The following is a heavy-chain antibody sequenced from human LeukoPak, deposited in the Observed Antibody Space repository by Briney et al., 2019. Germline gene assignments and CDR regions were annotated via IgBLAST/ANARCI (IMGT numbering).Heavy chain of an antibody. CDR1: GFTLCTFD. V-gene: IGHV3-21*01. D-gene: IGHD2-2*01. CDR2: ISTSSRYI. Sequence: GGSLRLSCAASGFTLCTFDMNWVRQAPGKGLEWVSSISTSSRYIYYRDSVKGRFTISRDDAKNSLYLQMNSLRVEDTAVYYCERADCSGSTCYLRRSWFDPWGQGTLVTVSS. J-gene: IGHJ5*02. CDR3: ERADCSGSTCYLRRSWFDP.